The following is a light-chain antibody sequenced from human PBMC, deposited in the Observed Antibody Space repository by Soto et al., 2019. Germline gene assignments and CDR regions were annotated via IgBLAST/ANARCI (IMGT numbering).Light chain of an antibody. CDR1: SSDVGGYNY. V-gene: IGLV2-11*01. Sequence: QSALTQPRSVSGSPGQSVTISCTGTSSDVGGYNYVSWYQEHPGKAPKLMIYDVSKRPSGVPDRFSGSKSGNTASLTISGLQAEDEADYYSCSYAGSYTWVFGGGTKLTVL. CDR3: CSYAGSYTWV. CDR2: DVS. J-gene: IGLJ3*02.